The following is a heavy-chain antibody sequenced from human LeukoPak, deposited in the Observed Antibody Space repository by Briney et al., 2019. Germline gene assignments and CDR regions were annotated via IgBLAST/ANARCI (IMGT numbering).Heavy chain of an antibody. Sequence: GGSLRLSCAASGFTFSDYFMTWIRQAPGKGLEWISYISSSSTHTNYPDSVKGRFTISRDNAKNSLYLQMNSLRAEATAVYYCARGNYGANSAGDYWGQGALVTVSS. CDR2: ISSSSTHT. CDR3: ARGNYGANSAGDY. CDR1: GFTFSDYF. J-gene: IGHJ4*02. D-gene: IGHD4-23*01. V-gene: IGHV3-11*05.